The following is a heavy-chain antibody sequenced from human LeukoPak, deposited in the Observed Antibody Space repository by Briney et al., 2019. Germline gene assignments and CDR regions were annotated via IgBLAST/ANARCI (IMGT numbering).Heavy chain of an antibody. CDR3: AKDGDAYTEFYYYYMDV. J-gene: IGHJ6*03. V-gene: IGHV3-33*06. D-gene: IGHD5-24*01. CDR1: GFTFSDYG. CDR2: IWHDGSNK. Sequence: GGSLRLSCAASGFTFSDYGLHWVRQAPGKGLEWVALIWHDGSNKYYADSVMGRFTISRDNFKNTLYLQMNSLRAEDTAMYYCAKDGDAYTEFYYYYMDVWGKGTTVTVSS.